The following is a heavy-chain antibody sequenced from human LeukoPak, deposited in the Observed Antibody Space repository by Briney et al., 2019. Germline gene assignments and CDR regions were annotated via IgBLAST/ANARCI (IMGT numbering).Heavy chain of an antibody. CDR2: IYTSGST. J-gene: IGHJ5*02. Sequence: SETLSLTCTVSGGSISSYYWSWIRQVAGKGLEWIGRIYTSGSTNYNPSLKSRVTMSVDTSKNQFSLKLTSVTAADTAVYYCARSPYSSSWYPFAPWGQGTLVTVSS. CDR3: ARSPYSSSWYPFAP. CDR1: GGSISSYY. V-gene: IGHV4-4*07. D-gene: IGHD6-13*01.